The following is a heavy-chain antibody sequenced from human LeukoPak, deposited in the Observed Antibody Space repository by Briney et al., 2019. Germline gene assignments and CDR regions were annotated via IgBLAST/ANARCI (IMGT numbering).Heavy chain of an antibody. CDR1: GGTFSSYA. CDR3: ARERNSSSSSADAFDI. V-gene: IGHV1-2*02. CDR2: INPNSGGT. Sequence: ASVKVSCKASGGTFSSYAIRWVRQAPGQGLEWMGWINPNSGGTNYAQKFQGRVTMTRDTSISTAYMELSRLRSDDTAVYYCARERNSSSSSADAFDIWGQGTMVTVSS. J-gene: IGHJ3*02. D-gene: IGHD6-6*01.